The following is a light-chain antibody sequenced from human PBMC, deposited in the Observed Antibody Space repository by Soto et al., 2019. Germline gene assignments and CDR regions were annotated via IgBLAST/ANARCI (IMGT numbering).Light chain of an antibody. Sequence: EIVMTQSPAALSVTPGERATLSCRASQSVSSDLAWYQQKPGQAPRLLIYGASTRAIGIPARFSGSGSGTEFTLTISSPQSEDFAVYYCQQYNNWPPTFGQGTRLEIK. CDR2: GAS. CDR3: QQYNNWPPT. J-gene: IGKJ5*01. V-gene: IGKV3-15*01. CDR1: QSVSSD.